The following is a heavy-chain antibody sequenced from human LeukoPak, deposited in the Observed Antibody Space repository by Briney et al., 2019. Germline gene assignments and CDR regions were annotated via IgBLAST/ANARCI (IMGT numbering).Heavy chain of an antibody. D-gene: IGHD3-10*01. CDR1: GFTFSSYS. V-gene: IGHV3-48*02. J-gene: IGHJ4*02. CDR2: ISSSSSTI. CDR3: ARGYYGSGSYFLDY. Sequence: PGGSLRLSCAASGFTFSSYSMNWVRQAPGKGLEWVSYISSSSSTIYYADSVKGRFTISRDNAKNSLFLQMHGLRDEDTAVYYCARGYYGSGSYFLDYWGQGTLVTVSS.